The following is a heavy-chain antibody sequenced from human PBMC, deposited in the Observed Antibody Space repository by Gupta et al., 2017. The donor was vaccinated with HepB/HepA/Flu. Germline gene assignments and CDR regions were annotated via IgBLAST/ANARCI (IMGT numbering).Heavy chain of an antibody. V-gene: IGHV1-18*01. CDR2: ISAYNGNT. CDR3: ARASIAARPGDVGY. Sequence: QVQLVQSGAVVKKPGASVNVSCQASGYTFPSYGISWVRQAPGQGLEWMGWISAYNGNTNYAQKLQGRVTMTTDTSTSTAYRELRSLRSDDTAVYYCARASIAARPGDVGYWGQGTLVTVSS. D-gene: IGHD6-6*01. CDR1: GYTFPSYG. J-gene: IGHJ4*02.